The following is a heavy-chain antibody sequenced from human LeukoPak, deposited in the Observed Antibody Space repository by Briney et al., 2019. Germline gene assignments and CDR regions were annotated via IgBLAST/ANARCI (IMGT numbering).Heavy chain of an antibody. CDR3: ARQDYDSSGYYSLNYFDY. CDR2: IYYSGST. J-gene: IGHJ4*02. Sequence: PSETLSLTCTVSGGSISSYYWSWIRQPAGRGLEWIGSIYYSGSTYYNPSLKSRVTISVDTSKNQFSLQLSSVTAADTAVYYCARQDYDSSGYYSLNYFDYWGQGTLVTVSS. CDR1: GGSISSYY. D-gene: IGHD3-22*01. V-gene: IGHV4-59*05.